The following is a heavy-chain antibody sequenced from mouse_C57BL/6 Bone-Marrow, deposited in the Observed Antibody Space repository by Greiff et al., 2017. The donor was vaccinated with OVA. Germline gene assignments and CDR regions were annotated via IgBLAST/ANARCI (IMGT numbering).Heavy chain of an antibody. V-gene: IGHV1-84*01. Sequence: VQLQQSGPELVKPGASVKISCKASGYTFTDYYINWVKQRPGQGLDWIGWIYPGSGNTKYNEKFKGKATLTVDTSSSTAYMQLSSLTSEDSAVYFCARGELEYFDYWGQGTTLTVSS. J-gene: IGHJ2*01. CDR3: ARGELEYFDY. CDR1: GYTFTDYY. CDR2: IYPGSGNT.